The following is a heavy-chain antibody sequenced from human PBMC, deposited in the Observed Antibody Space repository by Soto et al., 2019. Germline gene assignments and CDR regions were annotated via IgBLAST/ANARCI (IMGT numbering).Heavy chain of an antibody. CDR2: ISYDGNNK. D-gene: IGHD3-9*01. V-gene: IGHV3-30*18. CDR1: KFPSIDKG. J-gene: IGHJ4*02. CDR3: AKRLSRYDILTGSLDY. Sequence: GGSLKPSFAAPKFPSIDKGIHWAPQAPGKGLEWVAVISYDGNNKNYADSVKGRFTISRDNSKNTLYLQMNSLRAEDTAVYYCAKRLSRYDILTGSLDYWGPGTLVTVSS.